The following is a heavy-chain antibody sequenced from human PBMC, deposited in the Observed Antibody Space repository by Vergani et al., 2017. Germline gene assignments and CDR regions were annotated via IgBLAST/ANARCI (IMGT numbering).Heavy chain of an antibody. CDR2: IYTSGST. D-gene: IGHD3-10*01. Sequence: QVQLQESGPGLVNPSQTLSLTCTVSGGSISSGSYYWSWIRQPAGKGLEWIGRIYTSGSTNYNPSLKSRVTMSVDTSKNQFSLKLSSVTAADTAVYYCAREEWFGEYDAFDIWGQGTMVTVSS. CDR1: GGSISSGSYY. V-gene: IGHV4-61*02. CDR3: AREEWFGEYDAFDI. J-gene: IGHJ3*02.